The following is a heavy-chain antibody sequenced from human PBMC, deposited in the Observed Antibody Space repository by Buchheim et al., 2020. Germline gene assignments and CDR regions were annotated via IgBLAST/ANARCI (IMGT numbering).Heavy chain of an antibody. Sequence: EVHLLESGGDLVQPGGSLRLSCAASGFTFNNYAMSWVRQAPGKGLEWVSAITGSGDDTYHADSVKGRLTISRDNSKETLYLQMNSLRADDTAIYYCAKGSRSSRPYYFEYWGQGTL. V-gene: IGHV3-23*01. CDR3: AKGSRSSRPYYFEY. CDR1: GFTFNNYA. D-gene: IGHD6-6*01. CDR2: ITGSGDDT. J-gene: IGHJ4*02.